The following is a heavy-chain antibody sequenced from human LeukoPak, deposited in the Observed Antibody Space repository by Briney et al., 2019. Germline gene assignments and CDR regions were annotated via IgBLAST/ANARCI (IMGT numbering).Heavy chain of an antibody. J-gene: IGHJ4*02. V-gene: IGHV3-64*01. CDR3: ARDTTGIFDF. D-gene: IGHD1-1*01. Sequence: GGSLRLSCAASGFTFSNYAMHWVRQAPGKGLDYVSAISSDGDSTYYANSVEGRFTISRDNSKNTVYLQMGSLRVEDMAVYYCARDTTGIFDFWGQGTLVTVSS. CDR2: ISSDGDST. CDR1: GFTFSNYA.